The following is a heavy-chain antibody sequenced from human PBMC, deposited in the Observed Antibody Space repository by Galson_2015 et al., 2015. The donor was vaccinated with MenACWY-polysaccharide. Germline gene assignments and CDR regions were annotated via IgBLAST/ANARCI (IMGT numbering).Heavy chain of an antibody. CDR3: AKEEKRQGIAATANSYYFDS. Sequence: SLRLSCAASGFTFSTFGMHWVRQAPGKGLEWAAFIRYDGNSKYYADSVKGRFTVSRDNSKDTAYLLMSSLRPEDTGVYYCAKEEKRQGIAATANSYYFDSWGQGTLVTVSS. CDR2: IRYDGNSK. J-gene: IGHJ4*02. CDR1: GFTFSTFG. D-gene: IGHD6-13*01. V-gene: IGHV3-30*02.